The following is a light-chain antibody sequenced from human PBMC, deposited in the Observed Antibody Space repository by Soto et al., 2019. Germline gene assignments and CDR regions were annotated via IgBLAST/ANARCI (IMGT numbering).Light chain of an antibody. CDR3: QQSYSTLLT. Sequence: DIQMTQSPSSLSASVGDRVTITCRASQSISSYLNWYQQKPGKAPKLLIYAASSLQSGVPSRFSGSGSETDFTLTISSLQPEDFATYYCQQSYSTLLTFGPGTKVDIK. CDR1: QSISSY. V-gene: IGKV1-39*01. J-gene: IGKJ3*01. CDR2: AAS.